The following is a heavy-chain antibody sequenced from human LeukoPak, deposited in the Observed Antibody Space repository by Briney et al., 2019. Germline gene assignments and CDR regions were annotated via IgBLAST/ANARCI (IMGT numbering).Heavy chain of an antibody. CDR1: GYSFTSYW. D-gene: IGHD4-11*01. J-gene: IGHJ6*02. CDR3: ARHPTVSPPSYYYYGMDV. CDR2: IYPGDSDT. V-gene: IGHV5-51*01. Sequence: GESLKISCKGSGYSFTSYWIGWVRQMPGKGLEWMGIIYPGDSDTRYSPSFQGQVTISADKSISTAYLLWSSLKASDTAMYYCARHPTVSPPSYYYYGMDVWGQGTTVTVSS.